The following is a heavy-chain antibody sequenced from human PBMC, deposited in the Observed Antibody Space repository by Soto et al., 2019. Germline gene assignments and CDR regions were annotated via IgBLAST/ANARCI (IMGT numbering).Heavy chain of an antibody. D-gene: IGHD2-15*01. CDR1: GFTFSSYA. V-gene: IGHV3-23*01. J-gene: IGHJ4*02. CDR3: ATMVVAATPGGIDY. CDR2: ISGSGGST. Sequence: EVQLLESGGGLVQPGGSLRLSCAASGFTFSSYAMSWVRQAPGKGLEWVSAISGSGGSTYYADSVKGRFTISRDNSKNTLYLQMNSLRAEYTAVYYCATMVVAATPGGIDYWGQGTLVTVSS.